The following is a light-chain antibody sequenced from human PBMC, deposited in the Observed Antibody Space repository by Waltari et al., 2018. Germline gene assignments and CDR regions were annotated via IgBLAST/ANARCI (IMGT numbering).Light chain of an antibody. CDR2: WAS. Sequence: DIVMTQSPDSLTVSPGERATINCRSSQSVSDHVNNKNYLAWYRQKPGQPPKLLIPWASTREFGVPDRFSGTGSGTEFTLTISSLQAEDVAVYYCQQYYNTPPTFGRGTKVEIK. V-gene: IGKV4-1*01. CDR1: QSVSDHVNNKNY. CDR3: QQYYNTPPT. J-gene: IGKJ1*01.